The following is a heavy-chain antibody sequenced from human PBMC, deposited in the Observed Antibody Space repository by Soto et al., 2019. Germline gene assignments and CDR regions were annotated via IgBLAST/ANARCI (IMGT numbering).Heavy chain of an antibody. CDR1: GYTFTSYA. J-gene: IGHJ3*02. CDR3: ARWGDYHDSSGYFYDFDI. D-gene: IGHD3-22*01. Sequence: ASVKVSCKASGYTFTSYAMHWVRQAPGQRLEWMGWINAGNGNTKYSQKFQGRVTITRDTSASTAYMELSSLRSEDTAVYYCARWGDYHDSSGYFYDFDICGQGTMATV. V-gene: IGHV1-3*01. CDR2: INAGNGNT.